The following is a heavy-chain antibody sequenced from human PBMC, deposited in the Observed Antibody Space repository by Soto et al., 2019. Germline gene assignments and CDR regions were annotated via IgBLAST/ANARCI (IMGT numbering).Heavy chain of an antibody. CDR3: TKARCSGDTCYVPDY. CDR1: GFTFSSYT. J-gene: IGHJ4*01. V-gene: IGHV3-23*01. CDR2: ISGSGSSP. Sequence: EVQVLESGGGLVQPGGSLRLSCAASGFTFSSYTMAWVRQAPGKGLEWVSSISGSGSSPYYADSVQGRFTISRDNYKNTVSLQMNSLRAEDTATYYCTKARCSGDTCYVPDYWGHGTLVIVSS. D-gene: IGHD2-15*01.